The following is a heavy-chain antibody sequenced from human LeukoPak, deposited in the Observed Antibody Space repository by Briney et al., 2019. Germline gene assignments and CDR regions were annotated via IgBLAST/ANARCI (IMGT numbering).Heavy chain of an antibody. CDR2: IKQDGSEK. V-gene: IGHV3-7*01. Sequence: GGSLRLSCAASGFTFSSYWMSWVRQAPGKGLEWVANIKQDGSEKYYVDSVKGRFTISRDNAKNSLYLQMNSLRAEDTAVYYCTRRYYYDSSGYQPSDAFDIWGQGTMVTVSS. D-gene: IGHD3-22*01. J-gene: IGHJ3*02. CDR1: GFTFSSYW. CDR3: TRRYYYDSSGYQPSDAFDI.